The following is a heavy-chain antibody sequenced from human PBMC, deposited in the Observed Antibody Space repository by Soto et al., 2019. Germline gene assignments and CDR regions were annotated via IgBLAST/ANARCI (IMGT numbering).Heavy chain of an antibody. CDR2: INHSGST. D-gene: IGHD6-19*01. J-gene: IGHJ5*02. CDR3: ARQYSSGWYPSTWFDP. CDR1: GGSFSGYY. Sequence: SSETLSLTCAVYGGSFSGYYWSWIRQPPGKGLEWIGEINHSGSTNYNPSLKSRVTISVDTSKNQFSLKLSSVTAADTAVYYCARQYSSGWYPSTWFDPWGQGTLVTVSS. V-gene: IGHV4-34*01.